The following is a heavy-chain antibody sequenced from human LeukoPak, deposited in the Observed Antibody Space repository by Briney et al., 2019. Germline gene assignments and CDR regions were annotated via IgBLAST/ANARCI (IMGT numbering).Heavy chain of an antibody. J-gene: IGHJ4*02. Sequence: GKGLEWVAVISYDGSNKYYADSVKGRFTISRDNSKNTLYLQMNSLRAEDTAVYYCAREKDWGQGTLVTVPS. V-gene: IGHV3-30-3*01. CDR3: AREKD. CDR2: ISYDGSNK.